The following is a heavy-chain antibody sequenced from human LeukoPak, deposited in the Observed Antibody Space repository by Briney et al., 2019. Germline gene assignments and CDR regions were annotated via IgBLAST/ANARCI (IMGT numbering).Heavy chain of an antibody. CDR1: GGTFSSYA. V-gene: IGHV1-69*13. D-gene: IGHD3-10*01. CDR3: AKVQTYYYGSGSYIYYYGMDV. J-gene: IGHJ6*02. CDR2: IIPIFGTA. Sequence: SVKVSCKASGGTFSSYAISWVRQAPGQGLEWMGGIIPIFGTANYAQKFQGRVTITADESTSTAYMELSSLRSEDTAVYYCAKVQTYYYGSGSYIYYYGMDVWGQGTTATVSS.